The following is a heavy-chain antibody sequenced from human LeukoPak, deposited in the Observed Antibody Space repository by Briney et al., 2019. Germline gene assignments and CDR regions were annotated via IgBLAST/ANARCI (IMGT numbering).Heavy chain of an antibody. Sequence: GGSLRLSCAASRFTFNTYAVNWVRQAPGKGLEWVSAISGNGDITYYADSVRGRFTISRDNSKNTLYLQMNSLRAEDTAVYYCAKAIWELLDAFDIWGQGTMVTVSS. J-gene: IGHJ3*02. V-gene: IGHV3-23*01. CDR3: AKAIWELLDAFDI. D-gene: IGHD1-26*01. CDR1: RFTFNTYA. CDR2: ISGNGDIT.